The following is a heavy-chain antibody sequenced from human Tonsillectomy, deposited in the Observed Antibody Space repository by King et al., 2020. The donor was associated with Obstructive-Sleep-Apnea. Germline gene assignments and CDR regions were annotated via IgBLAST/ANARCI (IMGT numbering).Heavy chain of an antibody. CDR2: IRYDGSNQ. CDR1: GFTFSSYG. CDR3: AKGRYSSSRSPGY. D-gene: IGHD6-13*01. V-gene: IGHV3-30*02. Sequence: VQLVESGGGVVQPGGSLRLSCAASGFTFSSYGMHWVRQAPGKGLEWVAFIRYDGSNQYYVDSVKGRFTISRDNSNNTLFLQMNSLRADDTAVYYCAKGRYSSSRSPGYWGQGTLVIVSS. J-gene: IGHJ4*02.